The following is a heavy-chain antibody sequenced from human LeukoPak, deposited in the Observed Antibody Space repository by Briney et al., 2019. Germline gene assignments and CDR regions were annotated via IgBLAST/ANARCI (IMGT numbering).Heavy chain of an antibody. CDR2: IWYDGSNK. V-gene: IGHV3-33*06. Sequence: GGSLRLSCAASGFTFSSYGMHWVRQAPGKGLEWVAVIWYDGSNKYYADSVKGRFTISRDNSKNTLYLQMNSLRAEDTAVYYCAKPGTRYSSGWYYFDYWGQGTLVIVSS. D-gene: IGHD6-19*01. CDR3: AKPGTRYSSGWYYFDY. CDR1: GFTFSSYG. J-gene: IGHJ4*02.